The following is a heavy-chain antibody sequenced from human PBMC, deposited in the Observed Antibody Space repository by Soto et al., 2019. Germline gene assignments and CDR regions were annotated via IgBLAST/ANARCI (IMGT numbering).Heavy chain of an antibody. CDR1: GFTFGDYD. V-gene: IGHV3-13*01. CDR2: IDFYGGR. J-gene: IGHJ4*02. D-gene: IGHD2-15*01. Sequence: PGGSLRLSCAASGFTFGDYDMHWVRQATGKGLEWVSAIDFYGGRFCSGAFVGRFSISSENATNYFHHQLNSRRVEDTAVYFCVREAAGRGGFYYFDYWGQGTPVTVSS. CDR3: VREAAGRGGFYYFDY.